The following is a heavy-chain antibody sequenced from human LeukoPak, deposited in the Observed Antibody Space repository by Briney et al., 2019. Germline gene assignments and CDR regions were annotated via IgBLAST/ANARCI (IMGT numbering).Heavy chain of an antibody. V-gene: IGHV4-38-2*02. J-gene: IGHJ3*02. Sequence: PSETLSLTCTVSGYSISSGYYWGWIRQPPGKGLEWIGSIYHSGSTYYNPSLKSRVTISVDTSKNQFSLKLSSVTAADTAVYYCAREGDSTYYYDSSGQDAFDIWGQGTMVTVSS. CDR3: AREGDSTYYYDSSGQDAFDI. CDR2: IYHSGST. CDR1: GYSISSGYY. D-gene: IGHD3-22*01.